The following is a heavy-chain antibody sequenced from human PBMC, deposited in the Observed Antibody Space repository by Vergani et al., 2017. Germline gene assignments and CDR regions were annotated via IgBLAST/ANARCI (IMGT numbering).Heavy chain of an antibody. J-gene: IGHJ4*02. CDR3: ARGQWLPTLSFDY. V-gene: IGHV1-2*02. CDR1: GYTFTGYY. CDR2: INPNSGST. Sequence: QVQLVQSGAEVKKPGASVKVSCKASGYTFTGYYMHWVRQAPGQGLEWMGWINPNSGSTNYAQKFQGRVTMTRDTSISTAYMELSRLRSDATAVYYCARGQWLPTLSFDYWGQGTLVTVSS. D-gene: IGHD6-19*01.